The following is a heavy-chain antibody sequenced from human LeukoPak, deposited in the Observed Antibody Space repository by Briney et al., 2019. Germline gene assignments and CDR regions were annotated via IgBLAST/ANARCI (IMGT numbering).Heavy chain of an antibody. CDR1: GFTFSSYA. J-gene: IGHJ3*02. D-gene: IGHD6-13*01. CDR3: ARAGEVLSSSWYGSAFDI. CDR2: ISYDGSNK. V-gene: IGHV3-30-3*01. Sequence: GGSLRLSCAASGFTFSSYAMPWVRQAPGKGLEWVAVISYDGSNKYYADSVKGRFTISRDNSKNTLYLQMNSLRAEDTAVYYCARAGEVLSSSWYGSAFDIWGQGTMVTVSS.